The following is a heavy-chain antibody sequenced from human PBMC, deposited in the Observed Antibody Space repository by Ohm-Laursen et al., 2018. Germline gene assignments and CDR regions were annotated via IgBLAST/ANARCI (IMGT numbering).Heavy chain of an antibody. CDR3: ARDLHSRSSGDDYGMDV. CDR2: INPNSGGT. V-gene: IGHV1-2*02. D-gene: IGHD6-6*01. Sequence: ASVKVSCKASGYTFTGYYMHWVRQAPGQGLEWMGWINPNSGGTTYTRRFQGRVIMTRDTSINTAYLELNRLRSDDAAVYYCARDLHSRSSGDDYGMDVWGQGTTVAVSS. CDR1: GYTFTGYY. J-gene: IGHJ6*02.